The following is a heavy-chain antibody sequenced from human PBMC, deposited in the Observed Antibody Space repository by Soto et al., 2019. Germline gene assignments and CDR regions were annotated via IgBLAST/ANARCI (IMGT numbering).Heavy chain of an antibody. CDR1: GFTFSNAW. CDR2: IKRKIAGETT. V-gene: IGHV3-15*07. Sequence: EVQLVESGGGLVKPGGSLRLSCAASGFTFSNAWMNWVRQAPGKGREWVGRIKRKIAGETTEYASPVKDRFTISRDDSKNTMFLQMNSLETEDTGVYYCTSYSGSSPEWGQGTLVTVSS. J-gene: IGHJ4*02. CDR3: TSYSGSSPE. D-gene: IGHD6-13*01.